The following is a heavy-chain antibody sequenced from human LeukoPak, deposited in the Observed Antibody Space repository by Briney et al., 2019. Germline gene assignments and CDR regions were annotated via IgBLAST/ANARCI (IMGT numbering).Heavy chain of an antibody. D-gene: IGHD3/OR15-3a*01. Sequence: SVKVSCKASGGNFNNYAVNWVRQAPGQGLQWMGRIIPALDRANYAHNFEGRLTMTADKSTRTAYMELRSLRSEDTAMYFCARRTDAVDDAFDIWGQGTMLTVSS. V-gene: IGHV1-69*04. CDR1: GGNFNNYA. CDR2: IIPALDRA. J-gene: IGHJ3*02. CDR3: ARRTDAVDDAFDI.